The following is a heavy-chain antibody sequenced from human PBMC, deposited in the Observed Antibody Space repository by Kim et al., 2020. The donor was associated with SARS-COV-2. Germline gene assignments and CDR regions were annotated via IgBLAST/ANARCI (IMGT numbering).Heavy chain of an antibody. D-gene: IGHD7-27*01. CDR2: IYYSGST. CDR3: ARLAKLTGDRRDY. CDR1: GGSISSSSYY. J-gene: IGHJ4*02. V-gene: IGHV4-39*01. Sequence: SETLSLTCTVSGGSISSSSYYWGWIRQPPGKGLEWIGSIYYSGSTYYNPSLKSRVTISVDTSKNQFSLKLSSVTAADTAVYYCARLAKLTGDRRDYWGQGTLVTVSS.